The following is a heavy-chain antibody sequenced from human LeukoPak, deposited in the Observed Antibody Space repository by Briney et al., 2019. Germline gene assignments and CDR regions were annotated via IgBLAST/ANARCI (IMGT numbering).Heavy chain of an antibody. D-gene: IGHD3-22*01. V-gene: IGHV3-21*01. CDR3: ASTGASNYYDSSGYLN. Sequence: GGSLRLSCAASGFTFSTYGTNWVRQPPGKGLEWVSSISDTSSYIYYADSVKGRFTISRDNAKNSLHLQMSSLRAEDTAVYYCASTGASNYYDSSGYLNWGQGTLVTVSS. J-gene: IGHJ4*02. CDR2: ISDTSSYI. CDR1: GFTFSTYG.